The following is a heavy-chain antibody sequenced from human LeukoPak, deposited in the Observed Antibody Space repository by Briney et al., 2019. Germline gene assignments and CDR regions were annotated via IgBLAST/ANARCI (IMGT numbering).Heavy chain of an antibody. D-gene: IGHD7-27*01. J-gene: IGHJ4*02. CDR3: ARDLLLGNGGA. CDR2: VYSSGST. Sequence: PSETLFLTCTVSGGSISTYYWSWIRQPAGKGLEWIGRVYSSGSTDYNPSLKSRVTMSVDTSKNQFSLKLSSVTAADTAVYYCARDLLLGNGGAWGQGTLVTVSS. CDR1: GGSISTYY. V-gene: IGHV4-4*07.